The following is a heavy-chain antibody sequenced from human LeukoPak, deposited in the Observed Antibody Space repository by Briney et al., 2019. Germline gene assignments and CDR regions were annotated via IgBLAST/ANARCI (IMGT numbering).Heavy chain of an antibody. D-gene: IGHD3-22*01. CDR1: GGSISSYY. CDR2: IYYSGST. V-gene: IGHV4-59*01. CDR3: ARDSYYYDSSGYQH. Sequence: SETLSLTCSVSGGSISSYYWSWIRQPPGKGLEWIGDIYYSGSTNYNPSLKSRVTISVDTSKNQFSLKLSSVTAAGTALYYCARDSYYYDSSGYQHWGQGTLVTVSS. J-gene: IGHJ1*01.